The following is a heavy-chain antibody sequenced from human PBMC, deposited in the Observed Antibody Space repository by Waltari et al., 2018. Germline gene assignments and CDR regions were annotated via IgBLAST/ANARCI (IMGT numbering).Heavy chain of an antibody. D-gene: IGHD3-3*01. V-gene: IGHV4-39*07. CDR2: IYYSGDT. CDR1: GDSISSTSFY. CDR3: ARVSSWRGSTRDYYYMDV. Sequence: QIKLQESGPGLVKPSETLSLTCSVSGDSISSTSFYWGWIRQAPGKGLEWIGNIYYSGDTYYKPSLKSRVTISVDTSKDQFSPRLHSVTAADTAVYFCARVSSWRGSTRDYYYMDVWGKGTSVIISS. J-gene: IGHJ6*03.